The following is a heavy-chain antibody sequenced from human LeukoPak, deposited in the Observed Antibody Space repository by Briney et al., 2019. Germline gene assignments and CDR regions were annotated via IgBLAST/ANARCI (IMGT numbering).Heavy chain of an antibody. CDR3: ARGPPYIVVVTAIGFFDY. D-gene: IGHD2-21*02. CDR2: IYHSGST. Sequence: PSETLSLTCAVSGGSISSSNWWSWVRQPPGKGLEWIGEIYHSGSTNYNPSLKSRVTISVDKSKNQFSLKLSSVTAADTAVYYCARGPPYIVVVTAIGFFDYWGQGTLVTVSS. J-gene: IGHJ4*02. V-gene: IGHV4-4*02. CDR1: GGSISSSNW.